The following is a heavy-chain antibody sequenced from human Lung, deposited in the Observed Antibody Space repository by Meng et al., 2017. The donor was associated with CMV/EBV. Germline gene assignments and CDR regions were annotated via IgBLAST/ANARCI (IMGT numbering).Heavy chain of an antibody. CDR2: ISSSSSYI. J-gene: IGHJ4*02. D-gene: IGHD5-18*01. V-gene: IGHV3-21*01. CDR1: GFTFSSYS. CDR3: ARDNSYGDEYYFDY. Sequence: GGSXRLXXAASGFTFSSYSMNWVRQAPGKGLEWVSSISSSSSYIYYADSVKGRFTISRDNAENSLYLQMNSLIAEDTAVYDCARDNSYGDEYYFDYWGQGXLVTVSS.